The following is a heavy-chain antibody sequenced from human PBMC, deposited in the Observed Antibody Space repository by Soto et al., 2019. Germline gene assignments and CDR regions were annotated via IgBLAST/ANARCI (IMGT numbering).Heavy chain of an antibody. D-gene: IGHD2-21*01. CDR3: ARAGRGDGPTREFDY. J-gene: IGHJ4*02. Sequence: VQLVESGGGVVQPGRSLRLSCAASGFTFSSYGMHWVRQAPGKGLEWVAVIWYDGSNKYYADSVKGRFTISRDNSKNTLYLQMNSLRAEDTAVYYCARAGRGDGPTREFDYWGQGTLVTVSS. CDR1: GFTFSSYG. CDR2: IWYDGSNK. V-gene: IGHV3-33*01.